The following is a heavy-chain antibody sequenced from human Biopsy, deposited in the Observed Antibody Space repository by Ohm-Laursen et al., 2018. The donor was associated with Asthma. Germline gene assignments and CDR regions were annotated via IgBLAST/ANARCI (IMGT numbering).Heavy chain of an antibody. CDR2: VSSDGHNK. J-gene: IGHJ3*02. D-gene: IGHD3-22*01. CDR1: GFVFSQCG. Sequence: SLRLSCSASGFVFSQCGMHWVRQGPGKGLECVALVSSDGHNKYYEDSVKGRFTISRDNSRNRLYLQINRLTVEDSAVYFCARQSGQDYGDSSGFDIWGQGTKVAVSS. V-gene: IGHV3-30*03. CDR3: ARQSGQDYGDSSGFDI.